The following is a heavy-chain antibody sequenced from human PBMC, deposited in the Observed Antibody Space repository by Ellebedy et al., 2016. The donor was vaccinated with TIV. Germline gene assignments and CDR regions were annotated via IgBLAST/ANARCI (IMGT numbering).Heavy chain of an antibody. Sequence: MPSETLSLTCTVSGASIRSSNYYWGWIRQPPGKRLEWIGSIYYSGSTDYNPSLKTRGTISVDTSKNQFSLKLTSVTAADTAVYYCAVPASAGPTLVDYWGQGILVTVSS. J-gene: IGHJ4*02. V-gene: IGHV4-39*01. CDR2: IYYSGST. CDR3: AVPASAGPTLVDY. CDR1: GASIRSSNYY. D-gene: IGHD6-13*01.